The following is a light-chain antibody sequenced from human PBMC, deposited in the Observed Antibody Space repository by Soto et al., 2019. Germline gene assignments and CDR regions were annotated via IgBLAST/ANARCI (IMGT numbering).Light chain of an antibody. Sequence: QSALTQPASVSGSPGQSITISCTGTSSDVGGYNYVSWYQQYPGRVPKLIIYDVSVRRSGVPDRFSGSKSGNTASLTISGLQAEDESDYFCCSYAGSYPVIFGGGTKLTVL. CDR3: CSYAGSYPVI. J-gene: IGLJ2*01. CDR1: SSDVGGYNY. CDR2: DVS. V-gene: IGLV2-11*01.